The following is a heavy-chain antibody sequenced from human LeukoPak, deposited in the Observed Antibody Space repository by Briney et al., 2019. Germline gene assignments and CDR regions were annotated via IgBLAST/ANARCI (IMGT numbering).Heavy chain of an antibody. CDR2: IYYSGST. Sequence: SETLSLTCTVSGGSISSSSYYWGWIRQPPGKGLEWIGSIYYSGSTYYNPSLKSRVTISVDTPKNQFSLKLSSVTAADTAVYYCAIGEWELLPLDYWGQGTLVTVSS. J-gene: IGHJ4*02. D-gene: IGHD1-26*01. CDR1: GGSISSSSYY. V-gene: IGHV4-39*01. CDR3: AIGEWELLPLDY.